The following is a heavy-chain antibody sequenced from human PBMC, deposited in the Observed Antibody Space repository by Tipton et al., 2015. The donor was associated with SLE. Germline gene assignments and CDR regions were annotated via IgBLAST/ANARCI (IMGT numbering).Heavy chain of an antibody. D-gene: IGHD3-10*01. CDR2: IYSGGTT. Sequence: SLRLSCAASGFTFRNYAMSWVRRAPGKGLDWVSVIYSGGTTYYADSVKGRFTISRDNSKNTLYLQMNSLRAEDTAVYYCAKDLASAGSPLGFDDCGQGTLVTVAS. V-gene: IGHV3-23*03. J-gene: IGHJ4*02. CDR3: AKDLASAGSPLGFDD. CDR1: GFTFRNYA.